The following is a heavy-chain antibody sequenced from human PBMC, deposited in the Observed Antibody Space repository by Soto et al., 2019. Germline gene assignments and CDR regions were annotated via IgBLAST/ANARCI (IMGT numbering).Heavy chain of an antibody. CDR1: GYTLTELS. Sequence: ASVEVSSKVSGYTLTELSMHWVRQAPGKGLEWMGGFDPEDGETIYAQKFQGRVTMTEDTSTDTAYMELSSLRSEDTAVYYCATAVVAANYYYMDVWGKGTTVTVSS. D-gene: IGHD2-15*01. J-gene: IGHJ6*03. V-gene: IGHV1-24*01. CDR2: FDPEDGET. CDR3: ATAVVAANYYYMDV.